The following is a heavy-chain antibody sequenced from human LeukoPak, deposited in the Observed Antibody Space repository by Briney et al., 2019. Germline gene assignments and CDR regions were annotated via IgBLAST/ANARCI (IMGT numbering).Heavy chain of an antibody. J-gene: IGHJ4*02. D-gene: IGHD1-1*01. CDR1: GYTFSNAY. CDR2: ISYHGSNQ. CDR3: AKGFSAGTMDY. V-gene: IGHV3-30*18. Sequence: GGSLRLSCVISGYTFSNAYLNWVRQPPGKGLEWVAVISYHGSNQYYIDSVKGRFTISRDNSKDTVYLQMNSLRPDDTAVYYCAKGFSAGTMDYWGQGTLVTVSS.